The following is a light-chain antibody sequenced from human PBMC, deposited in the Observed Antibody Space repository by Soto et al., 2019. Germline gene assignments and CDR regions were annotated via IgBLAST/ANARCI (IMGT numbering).Light chain of an antibody. V-gene: IGKV3-15*01. CDR2: GAS. CDR3: QQYNTWLWT. CDR1: QNVNAN. J-gene: IGKJ1*01. Sequence: EVVMTQSPATLSVSPGERATLSCRASQNVNANLAWYQQKPGQAPRLLIHGASTRATGIPARFSGSGFGTEFIXXIXSXLSEDFAVYYCQQYNTWLWTFGQGTKVEGK.